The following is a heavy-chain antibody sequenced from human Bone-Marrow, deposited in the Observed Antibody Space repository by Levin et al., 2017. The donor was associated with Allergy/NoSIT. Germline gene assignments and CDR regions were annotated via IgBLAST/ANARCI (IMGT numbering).Heavy chain of an antibody. J-gene: IGHJ4*02. D-gene: IGHD3-22*01. CDR1: GGSVSSGSYY. CDR3: ARSYDSSGYDY. Sequence: PSETLSLTCTVSGGSVSSGSYYWSWIRQPPGTGLEWIGYIYYSGSTNYNPSLKSRVTISVDTSKNQFSLKLSSVTAADTAVYYCARSYDSSGYDYWGQGTLVTVSS. V-gene: IGHV4-61*01. CDR2: IYYSGST.